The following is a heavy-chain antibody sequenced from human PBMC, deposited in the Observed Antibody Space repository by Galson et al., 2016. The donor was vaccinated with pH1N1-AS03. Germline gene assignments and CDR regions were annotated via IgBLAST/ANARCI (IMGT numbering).Heavy chain of an antibody. CDR1: GFTFINAW. V-gene: IGHV3-15*01. J-gene: IGHJ4*02. CDR3: TTDPGGGSGFGPGY. Sequence: SLRLSCAASGFTFINAWMSWVRQAPGKGLEWVGRNKSKSFGGTTDYAAPVQGRFTISRDDSKTTLYLQMNSLKIEDTAVYYCTTDPGGGSGFGPGYWGQGTLITVSS. D-gene: IGHD3-22*01. CDR2: NKSKSFGGTT.